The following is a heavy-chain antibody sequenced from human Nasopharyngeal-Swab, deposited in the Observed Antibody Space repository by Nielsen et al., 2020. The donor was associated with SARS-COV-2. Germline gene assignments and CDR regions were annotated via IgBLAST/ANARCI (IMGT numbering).Heavy chain of an antibody. D-gene: IGHD3-9*01. Sequence: GSLRLSCAASGFPFSNYTMTWVRQAPGKGLEWVSSITSIGGYIHYADSVKGHFTISRDDAKNSLYLQMNRLRVEDTAVYYCARDGGLTGFNFWGQGTLVTVSS. CDR1: GFPFSNYT. CDR3: ARDGGLTGFNF. CDR2: ITSIGGYI. V-gene: IGHV3-21*01. J-gene: IGHJ4*02.